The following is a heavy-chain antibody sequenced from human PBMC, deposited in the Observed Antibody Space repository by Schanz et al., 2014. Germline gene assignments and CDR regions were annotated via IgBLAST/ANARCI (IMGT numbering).Heavy chain of an antibody. CDR1: GGTFSRLT. CDR2: IIPSLGLA. D-gene: IGHD4-17*01. Sequence: QVQLVQSGADVKKPGSSVRVSCQASGGTFSRLTFSWVRQAPGQGLEWMGRIIPSLGLAKYEQKFQGRVTITADRSTSTAYMELSSLRSEDTAVYYCARGYGDSPTDFWGQGTLVTVSS. J-gene: IGHJ4*02. V-gene: IGHV1-69*02. CDR3: ARGYGDSPTDF.